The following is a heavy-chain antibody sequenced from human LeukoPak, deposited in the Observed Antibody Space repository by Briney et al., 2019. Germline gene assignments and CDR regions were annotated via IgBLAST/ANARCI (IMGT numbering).Heavy chain of an antibody. D-gene: IGHD6-19*01. CDR3: AKRGGSGWYFDY. Sequence: GGSLRLSCAASGFTFSSYAMSWVRRAPGKGLEWVSAISGSGGSTYYADSVKGRFTISRDNSKNTLYLQMNSLRAEDTAVYYCAKRGGSGWYFDYWGQGTLVTVSS. J-gene: IGHJ4*02. V-gene: IGHV3-23*01. CDR1: GFTFSSYA. CDR2: ISGSGGST.